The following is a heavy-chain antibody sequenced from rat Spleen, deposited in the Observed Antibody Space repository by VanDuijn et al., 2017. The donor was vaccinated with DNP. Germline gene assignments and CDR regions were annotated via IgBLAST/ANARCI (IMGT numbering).Heavy chain of an antibody. J-gene: IGHJ2*01. CDR3: AIQLGVFDY. D-gene: IGHD5-1*01. CDR1: GYSITSNHK. Sequence: EVQLQESGPGLVKPSQSLSLTCSVTGYSITSNHKWSWIRKFPGNELEWMGYINNADSTNYNPSLKSRFSITRDTSKNQFFLQVNSVRDEETATYYCAIQLGVFDYWGQGVTVTVSS. CDR2: INNADST. V-gene: IGHV3-3*01.